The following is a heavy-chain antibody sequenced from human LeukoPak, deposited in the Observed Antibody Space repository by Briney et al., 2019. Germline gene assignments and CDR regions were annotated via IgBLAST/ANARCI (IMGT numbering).Heavy chain of an antibody. CDR2: IIPIFGTA. CDR1: GGTFSSYA. CDR3: ARDSRRNSGYTY. J-gene: IGHJ4*02. D-gene: IGHD5-12*01. Sequence: SVKVSCKASGGTFSSYAISWVRQAPGQGLEWMGGIIPIFGTANYAQKFQGRVTITADKSTSTAYMELSSLRSEDTAVYYCARDSRRNSGYTYWGQGTLVTVSS. V-gene: IGHV1-69*06.